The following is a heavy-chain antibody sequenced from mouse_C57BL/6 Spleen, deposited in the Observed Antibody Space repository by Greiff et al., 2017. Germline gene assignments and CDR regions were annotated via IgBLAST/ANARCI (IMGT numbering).Heavy chain of an antibody. CDR1: GFTFSSYT. V-gene: IGHV5-9*01. CDR3: ARHLMVTTAYYFDY. D-gene: IGHD2-3*01. Sequence: EVKLMESGGGLVKPGGSLKLSCAASGFTFSSYTMSWVRQTPEQRLEWVATISGGGGNTYYPDSVKGRFTISRDNAKNTLYLQMSSLRSEDTALYYCARHLMVTTAYYFDYWGQGTTLTVSS. CDR2: ISGGGGNT. J-gene: IGHJ2*01.